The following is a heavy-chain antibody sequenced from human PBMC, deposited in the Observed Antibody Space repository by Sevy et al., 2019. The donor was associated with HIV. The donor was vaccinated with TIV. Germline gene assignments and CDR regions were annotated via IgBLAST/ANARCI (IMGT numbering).Heavy chain of an antibody. V-gene: IGHV1-18*04. J-gene: IGHJ4*02. CDR1: GYTFTSYG. CDR2: INGYNGDT. CDR3: ARSIGVEMLDY. D-gene: IGHD3-3*01. Sequence: ASVKVSCKASGYTFTSYGISWVRQAPGQGLEWMGWINGYNGDTHYAQNLQGRVTMSTDTPSSTTYVELRSLRSDDTAIYYCARSIGVEMLDYWGQGTLVTVSS.